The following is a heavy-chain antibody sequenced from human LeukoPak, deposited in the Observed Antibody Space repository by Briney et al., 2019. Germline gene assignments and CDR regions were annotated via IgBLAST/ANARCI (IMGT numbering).Heavy chain of an antibody. V-gene: IGHV3-23*01. D-gene: IGHD6-13*01. CDR1: GFTFSSTT. CDR3: TKDRRGPAAGTWYFDS. CDR2: ITAIDGRT. J-gene: IGHJ4*02. Sequence: GGSLRLPCVASGFTFSSTTMGWVRQAPGRGLEWVSGITAIDGRTYYADTVRGRFTISRDNSKNTVYLQLNSLRAGDTAIYYCTKDRRGPAAGTWYFDSWGQGTLVTVSS.